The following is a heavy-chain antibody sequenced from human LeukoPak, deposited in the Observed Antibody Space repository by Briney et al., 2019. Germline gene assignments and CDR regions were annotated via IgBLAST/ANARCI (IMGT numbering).Heavy chain of an antibody. CDR3: AKGYCSSTSCYSRFDP. V-gene: IGHV3-23*01. CDR2: ISGSGGST. D-gene: IGHD2-2*01. CDR1: GFTFSSYA. Sequence: PGGSLRLSCAASGFTFSSYAMSWVRQAPGKGLEWVSAISGSGGSTHYADSVKGRFTISRDNSKNTLYLQMNSLRAEDTAVYYCAKGYCSSTSCYSRFDPWGQGTLVTVSS. J-gene: IGHJ5*02.